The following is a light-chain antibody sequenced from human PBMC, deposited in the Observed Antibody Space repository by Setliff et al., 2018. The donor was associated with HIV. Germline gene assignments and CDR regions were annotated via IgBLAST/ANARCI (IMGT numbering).Light chain of an antibody. CDR2: GVN. CDR3: SSFSTISTQI. CDR1: SSDIGGHNF. V-gene: IGLV2-14*01. Sequence: ALTQPASVSGSPGQSITISCAGSSSDIGGHNFVSWYQQDPGKAPKLMIYGVNNRPSGVSNRFSGSKSGNTASLTISGLQAEDEADYYCSSFSTISTQIFGGGTKVTVL. J-gene: IGLJ1*01.